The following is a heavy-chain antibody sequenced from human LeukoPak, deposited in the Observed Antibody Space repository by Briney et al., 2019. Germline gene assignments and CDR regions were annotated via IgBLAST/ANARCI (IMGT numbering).Heavy chain of an antibody. J-gene: IGHJ6*03. CDR2: ISGSSSYI. CDR3: VRVTGDGSGSEDYYYMDV. V-gene: IGHV3-21*01. Sequence: PGGSLRLSCAASGFTFSSHSMNWVRQAPGKGLEWVSSISGSSSYIYYADSVKGRFTISRDNAKNSLYLQMNSLRAEDTAVYYCVRVTGDGSGSEDYYYMDVWGKGTTVTVSS. D-gene: IGHD3-10*01. CDR1: GFTFSSHS.